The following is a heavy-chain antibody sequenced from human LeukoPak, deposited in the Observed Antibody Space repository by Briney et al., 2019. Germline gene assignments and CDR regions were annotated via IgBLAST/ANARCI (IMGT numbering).Heavy chain of an antibody. CDR1: GFTFSSYE. V-gene: IGHV3-48*03. Sequence: GGSLRLSCAASGFTFSSYEMNWVRQAPGKGLEWVSFISGTGITIFYADSVKGRFTISRDNARNSLYLQMNSLRAEDTAVYYCARAAARLFDYWGQGTLVTVSS. CDR2: ISGTGITI. J-gene: IGHJ4*02. CDR3: ARAAARLFDY. D-gene: IGHD6-6*01.